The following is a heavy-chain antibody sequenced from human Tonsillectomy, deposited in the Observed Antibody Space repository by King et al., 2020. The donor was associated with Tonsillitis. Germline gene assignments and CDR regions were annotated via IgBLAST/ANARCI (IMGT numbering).Heavy chain of an antibody. J-gene: IGHJ6*03. D-gene: IGHD3-3*01. CDR3: ARGGYYYDFWSGYYYYYYMDV. CDR1: GGSISSYY. Sequence: LQLQESGPGLVNPSETLSLTCTVSGGSISSYYCSWILQPPGTGLEGIGYIYYSGSTNYNPSLKSLVTISVDTSKNQFSLKLSSVTAADTAVYYGARGGYYYDFWSGYYYYYYMDVWGKGTTVTVSS. V-gene: IGHV4-59*01. CDR2: IYYSGST.